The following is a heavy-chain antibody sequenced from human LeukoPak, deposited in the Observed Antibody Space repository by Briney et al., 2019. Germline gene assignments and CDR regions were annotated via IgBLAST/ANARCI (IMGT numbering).Heavy chain of an antibody. CDR1: GFTFSSSA. J-gene: IGHJ4*02. V-gene: IGHV3-30*04. Sequence: GGSLRLSCAASGFTFSSSAMHWVRQAPGKGLEWVAFISHDGSNEYYADSVRGRFTISRDSSKNTLYLQMNSLRAEGTAVYYCARNYYDRSGYSDTFDYWGQGTLVTVSS. CDR2: ISHDGSNE. D-gene: IGHD3-22*01. CDR3: ARNYYDRSGYSDTFDY.